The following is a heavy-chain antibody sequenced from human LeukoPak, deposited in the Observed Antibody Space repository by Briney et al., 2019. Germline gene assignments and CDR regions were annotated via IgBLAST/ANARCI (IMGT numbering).Heavy chain of an antibody. J-gene: IGHJ3*02. CDR3: ARVPEIKDIVVVVAATNDAFDI. D-gene: IGHD2-15*01. Sequence: SETLSLTCTVSGGSISSSSYYWGWIRQPPGKGLEWIGSIYYSGSTYYNPSLKSRVTISVDTSKNQFSLKLSSVTAADTAVYYCARVPEIKDIVVVVAATNDAFDIWGQGTMVTVSS. CDR2: IYYSGST. V-gene: IGHV4-39*07. CDR1: GGSISSSSYY.